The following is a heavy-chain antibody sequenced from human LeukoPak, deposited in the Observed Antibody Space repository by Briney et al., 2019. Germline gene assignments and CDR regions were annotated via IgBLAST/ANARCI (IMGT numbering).Heavy chain of an antibody. V-gene: IGHV4-39*07. CDR3: ARGLWFGETYFDY. Sequence: SETLSLTCTVSGGSISSGGYYWSWTRQPPGKGLEWIGEINHSGSTNYNPSLKSRVTISVDTSKNQFSLKLSSVTAADTAVYYCARGLWFGETYFDYWGQGTLVTVSS. J-gene: IGHJ4*02. CDR1: GGSISSGGYY. D-gene: IGHD3-10*01. CDR2: INHSGST.